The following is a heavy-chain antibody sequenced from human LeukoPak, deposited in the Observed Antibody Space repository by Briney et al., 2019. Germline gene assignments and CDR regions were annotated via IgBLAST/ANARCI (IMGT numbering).Heavy chain of an antibody. Sequence: GGSLRLSCAASGFTFSSYAMSWVRQAPGKGLEWVSAISGSGGSTYYADSVKGRFTISRDNSKNTLYLQMNSLRAEDTAVYYCAKDGRATVAKGSDYWGQGTLVTVSS. D-gene: IGHD4-23*01. CDR3: AKDGRATVAKGSDY. J-gene: IGHJ4*01. CDR1: GFTFSSYA. CDR2: ISGSGGST. V-gene: IGHV3-23*01.